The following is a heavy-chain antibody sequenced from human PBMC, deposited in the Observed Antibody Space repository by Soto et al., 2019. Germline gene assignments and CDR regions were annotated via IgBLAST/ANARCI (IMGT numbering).Heavy chain of an antibody. CDR3: ARARDGYNYYGMDV. J-gene: IGHJ6*02. V-gene: IGHV3-33*01. CDR1: GFTFSSYG. CDR2: IWYDGSNK. Sequence: QVQLVESGGGVVQPGRSLRLSCAASGFTFSSYGMHWVRQAPGKGLEWVAVIWYDGSNKYYADSVKGRFTISRDNSKNTLYLQMNSLRAEDTAVNYCARARDGYNYYGMDVWGQGTTVTVSS.